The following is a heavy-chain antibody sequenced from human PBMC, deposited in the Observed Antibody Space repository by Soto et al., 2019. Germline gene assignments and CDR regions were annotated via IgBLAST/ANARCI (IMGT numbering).Heavy chain of an antibody. Sequence: EVQLVESGGGLVEPGGSLRLSCAASGFTFTNAWLNWVRQAPGKGLEWVGRIKSKNDGGATDYAAPVKGRFTISRDDSENTVYLRMYSLKTEDTAVYYCAADLPHWGAYAFAYWGQGTPVTVSS. V-gene: IGHV3-15*07. CDR1: GFTFTNAW. CDR2: IKSKNDGGAT. D-gene: IGHD3-16*01. J-gene: IGHJ4*02. CDR3: AADLPHWGAYAFAY.